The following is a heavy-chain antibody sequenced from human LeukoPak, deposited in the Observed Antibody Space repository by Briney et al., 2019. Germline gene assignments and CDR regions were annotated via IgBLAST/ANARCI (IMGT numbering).Heavy chain of an antibody. CDR2: IYTTGST. V-gene: IGHV4-61*02. Sequence: SETLSLTCTVSGGSIRSGDYYWSWIRQPAGKGLEWIGRIYTTGSTNYNPSLKSRVTISVDASKDQFSLKLSSVTAADTAVYYCARDLYWAFDIWCQGTMVTVSS. D-gene: IGHD2-8*02. CDR3: ARDLYWAFDI. CDR1: GGSIRSGDYY. J-gene: IGHJ3*02.